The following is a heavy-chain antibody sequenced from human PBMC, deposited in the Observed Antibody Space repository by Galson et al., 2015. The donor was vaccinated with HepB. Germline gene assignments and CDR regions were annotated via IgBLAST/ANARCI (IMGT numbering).Heavy chain of an antibody. CDR2: IVVGSGNT. CDR3: AAGLVVTDAFEI. D-gene: IGHD4-23*01. J-gene: IGHJ3*02. V-gene: IGHV1-58*01. Sequence: SVKVSCKASGFTFTSSAVQWVRQARGQRLEWIGWIVVGSGNTNYAQKFQERVTITRDMSTSTAYMELSSLKSEDTAVYYCAAGLVVTDAFEIWGQGTMVTVSS. CDR1: GFTFTSSA.